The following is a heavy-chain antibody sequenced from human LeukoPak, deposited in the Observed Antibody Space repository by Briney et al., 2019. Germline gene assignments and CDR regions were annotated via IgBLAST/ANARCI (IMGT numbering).Heavy chain of an antibody. V-gene: IGHV3-53*01. CDR2: IYDGGTT. J-gene: IGHJ4*02. CDR1: GFTVSSNY. CDR3: AREQPPGVYFDC. Sequence: GGSLRLSCAASGFTVSSNYMSWVRQAPGKGLEWVSIIYDGGTTYYADSVKGRFTISRDNSKNTVFLQMNSLRAEDTAVYYCAREQPPGVYFDCWGQGALVTVSS. D-gene: IGHD1-14*01.